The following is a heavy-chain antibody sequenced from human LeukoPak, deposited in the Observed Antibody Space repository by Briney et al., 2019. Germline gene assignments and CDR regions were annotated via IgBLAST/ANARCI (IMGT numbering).Heavy chain of an antibody. CDR3: ARVPSALLRMGVYYFDY. CDR2: IYYSGST. CDR1: GGSISSYY. J-gene: IGHJ4*02. V-gene: IGHV4-59*01. Sequence: PSETLSLTCTVSGGSISSYYWSWIRQPPGKGLEWIGYIYYSGSTNYNPSLKSRVTISGDTSKNQFSLKLRSVTAADTAVYYCARVPSALLRMGVYYFDYWGQGTLVTVSS. D-gene: IGHD1-26*01.